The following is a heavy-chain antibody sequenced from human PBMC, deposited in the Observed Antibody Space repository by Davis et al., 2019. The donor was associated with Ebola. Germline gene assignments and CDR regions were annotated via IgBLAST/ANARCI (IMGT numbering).Heavy chain of an antibody. D-gene: IGHD5/OR15-5a*01. CDR3: ARVSLSTRNYYGLDV. CDR1: GFTFRSYG. V-gene: IGHV3-30*03. Sequence: GESLKISCAASGFTFRSYGMHWVRQAPGKGLEWVAVISYHGRNKYYADSVKGRFTISRENSQNTVYLQINSLRAEDTAMYYCARVSLSTRNYYGLDVWGEGTTVTVSS. CDR2: ISYHGRNK. J-gene: IGHJ6*04.